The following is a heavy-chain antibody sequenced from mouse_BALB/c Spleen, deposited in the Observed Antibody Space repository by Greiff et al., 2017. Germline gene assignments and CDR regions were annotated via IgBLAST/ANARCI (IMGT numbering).Heavy chain of an antibody. CDR1: GYTFTDYE. D-gene: IGHD2-3*01. CDR2: IDPETGGT. Sequence: VQLQQSGAELVRPGASVTLSCKASGYTFTDYEMHWVKQTPVHGLEWIGAIDPETGGTDYNQKFKGKATLTADKSSSTAYMELRSLTSEDSAVYYCTRRSDDYYARYYAMDYWGQGTSVTVSS. V-gene: IGHV1-15*01. CDR3: TRRSDDYYARYYAMDY. J-gene: IGHJ4*01.